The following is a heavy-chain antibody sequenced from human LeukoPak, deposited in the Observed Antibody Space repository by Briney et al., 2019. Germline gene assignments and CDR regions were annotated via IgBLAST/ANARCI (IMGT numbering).Heavy chain of an antibody. V-gene: IGHV4-39*01. CDR3: AIPIIVSDFWIGYYY. D-gene: IGHD3-3*01. CDR1: GGSISSTTYY. J-gene: IGHJ4*02. Sequence: SETLTLTCTVSGGSISSTTYYWGWIRQPPGKGLEWIVTISYSGTTFYNPSLKSRVIISVGTSKNQYSLKLSSVTAADTSVYYRAIPIIVSDFWIGYYYWVEASLVSVCS. CDR2: ISYSGTT.